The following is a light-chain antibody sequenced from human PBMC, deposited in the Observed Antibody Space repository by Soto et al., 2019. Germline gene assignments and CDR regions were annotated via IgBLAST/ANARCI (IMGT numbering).Light chain of an antibody. CDR1: QSVSRSY. V-gene: IGKV3-20*01. CDR2: GAS. Sequence: EIVLTPSPGTLSLSAGERATLSCRASQSVSRSYLAWYQQKPGQAPRLLIYGASSRATGIPARFGGSGSATEFTLTISSLQSEDFALYYCQQYSQSPLTFGGGTKVDIK. CDR3: QQYSQSPLT. J-gene: IGKJ4*01.